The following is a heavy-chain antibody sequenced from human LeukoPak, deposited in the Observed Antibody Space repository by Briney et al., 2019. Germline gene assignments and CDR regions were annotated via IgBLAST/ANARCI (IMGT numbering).Heavy chain of an antibody. CDR2: LEVDGSNK. J-gene: IGHJ4*02. V-gene: IGHV3-7*04. CDR3: ARETRGALGSF. D-gene: IGHD7-27*01. Sequence: AGGSLRLSCAASVSTFSTHWMSWFRQTPGKGLEWVASLEVDGSNKYYVDSVKGRFSISRDNAENSLYLQMNSLRVDDTAVYYCARETRGALGSFWGQGTLVTVSS. CDR1: VSTFSTHW.